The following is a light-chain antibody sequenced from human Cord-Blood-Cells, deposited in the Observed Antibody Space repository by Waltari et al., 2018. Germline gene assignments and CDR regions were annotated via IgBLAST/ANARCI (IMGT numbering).Light chain of an antibody. CDR2: QDS. Sequence: SYELTQPPSVSLSPGQTASITCSGDNWVEKKACWSQQKPGQSPVLVIYQDSKRPSGIPERFSGSNSGNTATLTISGTQAMDEADYYCQAWDSSTAVFGTGTKVTVL. CDR3: QAWDSSTAV. V-gene: IGLV3-1*01. CDR1: NWVEKK. J-gene: IGLJ1*01.